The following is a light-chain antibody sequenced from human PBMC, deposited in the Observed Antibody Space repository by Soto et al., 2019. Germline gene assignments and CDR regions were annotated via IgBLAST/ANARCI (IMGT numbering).Light chain of an antibody. CDR3: HQYFSWPQT. CDR1: QTVGSS. V-gene: IGKV3-15*01. J-gene: IGKJ1*01. Sequence: ETVMTQSPVTLSVSPGEGVTLSCRATQTVGSSLAWYQQKPGQPPRLLIYGASTRATGVPDWFSGSDSGTEFTLTISSLQSEDFAVYYCHQYFSWPQTFGQGTKVEFK. CDR2: GAS.